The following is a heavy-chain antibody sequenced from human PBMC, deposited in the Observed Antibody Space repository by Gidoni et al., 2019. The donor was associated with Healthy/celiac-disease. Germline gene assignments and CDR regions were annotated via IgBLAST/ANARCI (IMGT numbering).Heavy chain of an antibody. CDR2: INPNSVGT. CDR1: GYTFTGYY. D-gene: IGHD3-9*01. Sequence: QVQLVQSGAEVKKPGASVKVSCKASGYTFTGYYMHWVRQAPGQGLEWMGRINPNSVGTNYAQKFQGRVTMTRDTSISTAYMELSRLRSDDTAVYYCARDLLPYYDILTGYSNRYYYYGMDVWGQGTTVTVSS. V-gene: IGHV1-2*06. CDR3: ARDLLPYYDILTGYSNRYYYYGMDV. J-gene: IGHJ6*02.